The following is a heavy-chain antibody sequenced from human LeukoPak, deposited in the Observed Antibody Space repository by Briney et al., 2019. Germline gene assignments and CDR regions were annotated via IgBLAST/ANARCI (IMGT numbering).Heavy chain of an antibody. CDR1: GDSISSYY. CDR2: IHYSGST. D-gene: IGHD4-17*01. Sequence: SETLSLTCTVSGDSISSYYWSWIRQPPGKGLEWIGYIHYSGSTSYNPSLKSRVTISVDTSKNQFSLKLSSVTAADTAVYYCARDYGDYDFPVDYWGQGTLVTVSS. CDR3: ARDYGDYDFPVDY. J-gene: IGHJ4*02. V-gene: IGHV4-59*12.